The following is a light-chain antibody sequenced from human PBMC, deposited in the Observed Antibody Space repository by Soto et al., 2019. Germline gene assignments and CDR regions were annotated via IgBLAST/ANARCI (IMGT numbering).Light chain of an antibody. J-gene: IGLJ3*02. Sequence: SYELTQPPSVSVAPGKTARITCGGNNIGSKSVHWYQQKPGQAPVLVIYYDSDRPSGIPERFSGSNSGNTATLTISRVEAGDEADYYCQVWDSSSDPNWVFGGGTKVTVL. CDR1: NIGSKS. CDR3: QVWDSSSDPNWV. CDR2: YDS. V-gene: IGLV3-21*04.